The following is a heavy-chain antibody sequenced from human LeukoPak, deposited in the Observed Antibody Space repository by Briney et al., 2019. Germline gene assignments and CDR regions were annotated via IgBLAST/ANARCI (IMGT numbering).Heavy chain of an antibody. Sequence: PGGSLRLSCAASGFTFSTYVMSWVRQAPGKGLEWVSVISGSGDSTYYADSVKGRFTISRDNSKNTLYLQMNSLRAEDTAVYYCAKVEGYCSDGSCYHFDYRGQGTLVTVSS. J-gene: IGHJ4*02. D-gene: IGHD2-15*01. CDR2: ISGSGDST. CDR3: AKVEGYCSDGSCYHFDY. V-gene: IGHV3-23*01. CDR1: GFTFSTYV.